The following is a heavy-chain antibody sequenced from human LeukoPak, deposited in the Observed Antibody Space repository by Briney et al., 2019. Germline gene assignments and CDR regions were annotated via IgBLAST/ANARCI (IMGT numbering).Heavy chain of an antibody. D-gene: IGHD4-17*01. CDR2: ISSSSNYI. V-gene: IGHV3-21*01. CDR1: GFTFSSYS. Sequence: GGSLRLSCAASGFTFSSYSMNWVRQAPGKGLEWVSFISSSSNYIYYADSVKGRFTISRDNAKNSLYLQMNSLRAEDTAVYYCARVPTYGDYVANGWGQGTLVTVSS. J-gene: IGHJ4*02. CDR3: ARVPTYGDYVANG.